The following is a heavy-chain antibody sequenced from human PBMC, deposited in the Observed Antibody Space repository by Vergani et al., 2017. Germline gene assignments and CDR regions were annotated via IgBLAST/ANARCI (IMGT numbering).Heavy chain of an antibody. J-gene: IGHJ4*02. D-gene: IGHD3-9*01. CDR2: INPSGGHT. CDR3: ARVDYGILTGYRY. V-gene: IGHV1-46*03. Sequence: QVQVVQSGAEVKKSGASVKVSCKTSGYTFSNYYMHWVRQAPGQGLEWMGIINPSGGHTNYAQKFQGRFTMTRDTSTSTVYMELSSLRSEDTAIYYCARVDYGILTGYRYWGQGTLVTVSA. CDR1: GYTFSNYY.